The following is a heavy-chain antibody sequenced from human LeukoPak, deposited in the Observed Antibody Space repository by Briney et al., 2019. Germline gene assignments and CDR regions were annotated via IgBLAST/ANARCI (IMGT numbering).Heavy chain of an antibody. CDR2: ISAYNGNT. CDR1: GYTFTSYG. J-gene: IGHJ4*02. Sequence: ASVKVSCKASGYTFTSYGISWVRQAPEQGLEWMGWISAYNGNTNYAQKLQGRVTMTTDTSTSTAYMELRSLRSDDTAVYYCARDSERSIAARPGYWGQGTLVTVSS. V-gene: IGHV1-18*01. CDR3: ARDSERSIAARPGY. D-gene: IGHD6-6*01.